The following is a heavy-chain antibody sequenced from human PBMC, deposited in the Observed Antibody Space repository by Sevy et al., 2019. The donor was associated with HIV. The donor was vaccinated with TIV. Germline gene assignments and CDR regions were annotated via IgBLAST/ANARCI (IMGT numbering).Heavy chain of an antibody. D-gene: IGHD2-21*01. Sequence: ASVKVSCKTSGYSFSRYFIQWGRQAPGQGREWVGIINPKDATTSFAQRFRGRVTMTRDTSTSTVYQELGSLRPDDSAMYCCETSLDGRDKSWSFAFWGQGPLVTLS. CDR3: ETSLDGRDKSWSFAF. CDR1: GYSFSRYF. CDR2: INPKDATT. V-gene: IGHV1-46*01. J-gene: IGHJ4*02.